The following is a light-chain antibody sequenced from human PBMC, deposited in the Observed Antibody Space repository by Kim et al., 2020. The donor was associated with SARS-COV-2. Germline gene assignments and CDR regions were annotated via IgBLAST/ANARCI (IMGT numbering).Light chain of an antibody. CDR1: QDIFNY. J-gene: IGKJ4*01. V-gene: IGKV1-33*01. CDR3: QQYDTLIT. CDR2: DVS. Sequence: SASVGDRVTITCQESQDIFNYLNWYQQKPGKAPKLLIYDVSNLETGVPTRFSGSGSGTYFTLTISSLQPEDIATYYCQQYDTLITFGGGTKVDIK.